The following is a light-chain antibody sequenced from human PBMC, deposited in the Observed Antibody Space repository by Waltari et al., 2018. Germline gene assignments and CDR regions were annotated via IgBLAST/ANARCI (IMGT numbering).Light chain of an antibody. CDR2: INSDGSH. Sequence: QLVLTQSPSASASLGASVKLTCTLASGHSSNIVAWLQQQPEKGPRYLMKINSDGSHTKGDEIPVRFSGSSSGAERYLIISRAQSEDEADYYCQTGGHGTWVFGGGTKLTVL. CDR3: QTGGHGTWV. V-gene: IGLV4-69*01. CDR1: SGHSSNI. J-gene: IGLJ3*02.